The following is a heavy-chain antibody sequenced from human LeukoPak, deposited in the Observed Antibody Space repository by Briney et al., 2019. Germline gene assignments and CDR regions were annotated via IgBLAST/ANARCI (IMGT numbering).Heavy chain of an antibody. CDR3: ARDRNYYGSGSYRGWFDP. D-gene: IGHD3-10*01. J-gene: IGHJ5*02. CDR2: IWYDGSNK. V-gene: IGHV3-33*01. CDR1: GFTFSSYG. Sequence: GRSLRLSCAASGFTFSSYGMHWVRQAPGKGLEWVAVIWYDGSNKYYADSVKGRFTISRDNSKNTLYLQMNSLRAEDTAVYYCARDRNYYGSGSYRGWFDPWGQGTLVTVSP.